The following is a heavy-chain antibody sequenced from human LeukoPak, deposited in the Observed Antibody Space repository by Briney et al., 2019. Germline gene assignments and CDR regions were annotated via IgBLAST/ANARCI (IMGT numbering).Heavy chain of an antibody. D-gene: IGHD2/OR15-2a*01. CDR3: AREGPRGNSQFDY. Sequence: GRSLRLSCAASGFTFSNYGMHWVRQAPGKGLEWVALIWYDGSNKYYTDSVKGRLTISRDNSKDTLFLQMNSLRVEDTAVYYCAREGPRGNSQFDYWGQGTLVTVSS. V-gene: IGHV3-33*01. J-gene: IGHJ4*02. CDR2: IWYDGSNK. CDR1: GFTFSNYG.